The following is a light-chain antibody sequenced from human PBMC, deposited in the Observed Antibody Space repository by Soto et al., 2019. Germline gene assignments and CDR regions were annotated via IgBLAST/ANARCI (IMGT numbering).Light chain of an antibody. CDR3: HQYGSSSSYS. V-gene: IGKV3-20*01. CDR1: QSVSSSSY. CDR2: GAS. J-gene: IGKJ2*03. Sequence: EIVLTQSPGTLSLSPGERATLSCRASQSVSSSSYLAWYQQKPGQAPRLLIYGASSRATGIPDRFSGSGSGTDFTLTFSRLEPEDFAVYYCHQYGSSSSYSFGQGTKLEIK.